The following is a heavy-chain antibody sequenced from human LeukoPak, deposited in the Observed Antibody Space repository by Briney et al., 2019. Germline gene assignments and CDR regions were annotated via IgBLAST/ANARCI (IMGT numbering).Heavy chain of an antibody. Sequence: PSETLSLTCTVSGGSISSYYWSWIRQPPGKGLEWIGYIYYSGSTNYDPSLKSRVTISVDTSKNQFSLKLSSVTAADTAVYYCARQDCSSSPTCPFDYWGQGTLVTVSS. CDR2: IYYSGST. CDR3: ARQDCSSSPTCPFDY. D-gene: IGHD2-2*01. J-gene: IGHJ4*02. V-gene: IGHV4-59*08. CDR1: GGSISSYY.